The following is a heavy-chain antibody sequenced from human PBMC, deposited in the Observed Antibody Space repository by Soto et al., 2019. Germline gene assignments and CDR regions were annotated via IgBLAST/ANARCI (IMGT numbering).Heavy chain of an antibody. V-gene: IGHV3-66*01. Sequence: GGSMRLSCAASGFTVSSNYMSWVRQAPGKGLEWVSVIYSGGSTYYADSVKGRFTISRDNSKNTLYLQMNSLRAEDTAVYYCARGRPTVTLDYWGQGTLVTVSS. J-gene: IGHJ4*02. D-gene: IGHD4-4*01. CDR2: IYSGGST. CDR3: ARGRPTVTLDY. CDR1: GFTVSSNY.